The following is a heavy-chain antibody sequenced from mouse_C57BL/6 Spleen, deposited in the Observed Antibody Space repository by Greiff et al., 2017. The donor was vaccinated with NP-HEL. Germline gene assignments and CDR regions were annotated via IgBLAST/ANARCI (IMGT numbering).Heavy chain of an antibody. CDR2: INPGSGGT. Sequence: QVQLQQSGAELVRPGTSVKVSCKASGYAFTNYLIEWVKQRPGQGLEWIGVINPGSGGTNYNEKFKGKATLTADKSSSTAYMQLSSLTSEDSAVYFCARGDYDYDGADYWGQGTTLTVSS. V-gene: IGHV1-54*01. CDR3: ARGDYDYDGADY. D-gene: IGHD2-4*01. J-gene: IGHJ2*01. CDR1: GYAFTNYL.